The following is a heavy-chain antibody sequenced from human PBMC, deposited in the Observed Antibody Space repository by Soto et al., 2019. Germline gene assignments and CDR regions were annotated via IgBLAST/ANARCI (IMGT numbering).Heavy chain of an antibody. V-gene: IGHV4-61*01. D-gene: IGHD3-3*01. CDR1: GGSVSSGSYY. CDR3: ARVVGSPSESIFGVVIPLHYFDY. CDR2: IYYSGST. J-gene: IGHJ4*02. Sequence: KPSETLSLTCTVSGGSVSSGSYYWSWIRQPPGKGLEWIGYIYYSGSTNYNPSLKSRVTISVDTSKNQFSLKLSSVTAADTAVYYCARVVGSPSESIFGVVIPLHYFDYWGQGTLVTVSS.